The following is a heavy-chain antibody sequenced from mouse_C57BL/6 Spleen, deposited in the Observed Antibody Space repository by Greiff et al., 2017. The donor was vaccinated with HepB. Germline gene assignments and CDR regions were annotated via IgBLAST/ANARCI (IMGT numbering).Heavy chain of an antibody. Sequence: EVQLQQSGPELVKPGASVKISCKASGYTFTDYYMNWVKQSHGKSLEWIGDINPNNGGTSYNQKFKGKATLTVDKSSSTAYMELRSLTSEDSAVYYCARYYYGNYVRFAYWGQGTLVTVSA. CDR1: GYTFTDYY. CDR3: ARYYYGNYVRFAY. J-gene: IGHJ3*01. D-gene: IGHD2-1*01. CDR2: INPNNGGT. V-gene: IGHV1-26*01.